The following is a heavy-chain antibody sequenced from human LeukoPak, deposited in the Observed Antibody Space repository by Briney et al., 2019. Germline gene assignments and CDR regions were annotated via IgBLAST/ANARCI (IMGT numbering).Heavy chain of an antibody. CDR3: ARGGGYSYGQKYYFDY. CDR1: GFTFSSYS. D-gene: IGHD5-18*01. Sequence: PGGSLRLSCAASGFTFSSYSMTWVRQAPGKGLEWVSSISSSSSYIYYADSVKGRFTISRDNAKNSLYLQMNSLRAEDTAVYYCARGGGYSYGQKYYFDYWGQGTLVTVS. V-gene: IGHV3-21*01. J-gene: IGHJ4*02. CDR2: ISSSSSYI.